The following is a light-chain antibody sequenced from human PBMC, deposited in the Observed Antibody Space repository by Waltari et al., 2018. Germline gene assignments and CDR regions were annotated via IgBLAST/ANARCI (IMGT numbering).Light chain of an antibody. CDR1: NSDVGSYNL. Sequence: QSALTQPASVSGSPGQSTTISCTGTNSDVGSYNLVPWYQQHPDKAPNFTLYQGANRPSRVPNRFSGSKSGNTASLTISGLQAEDEADYYCSSYAGGSTVIFGGGTKVTVL. J-gene: IGLJ2*01. CDR3: SSYAGGSTVI. CDR2: QGA. V-gene: IGLV2-23*01.